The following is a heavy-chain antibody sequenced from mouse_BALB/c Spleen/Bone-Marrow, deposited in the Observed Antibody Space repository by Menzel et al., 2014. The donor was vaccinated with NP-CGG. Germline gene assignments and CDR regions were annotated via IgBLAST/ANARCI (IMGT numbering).Heavy chain of an antibody. D-gene: IGHD1-1*01. CDR3: ARHGYYGSRAMDY. CDR1: GFTFSSYT. Sequence: EVKVVESGGGLVQPGGSLKLSCAASGFTFSSYTMSWVRQTPEKRLEWVAYISNGGGSTYYPDTVKGRFTISRDNAKNTVCRRVSRLKAEDTAMFYCARHGYYGSRAMDYWGQGTSVTVSS. V-gene: IGHV5-12-2*01. J-gene: IGHJ4*01. CDR2: ISNGGGST.